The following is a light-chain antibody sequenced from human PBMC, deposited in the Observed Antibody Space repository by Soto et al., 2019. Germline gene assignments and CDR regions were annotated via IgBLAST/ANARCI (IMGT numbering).Light chain of an antibody. CDR3: QQYGSPPIT. J-gene: IGKJ5*01. V-gene: IGKV3-11*01. Sequence: EIVLTQSPATLSLSPGERATLSCRASQSVSTYLAWYQQQPGQAPRLLIYDTSNRATGIPARFSGSGSGTDFTLTISRLEPEDFAVYYCQQYGSPPITFGQGTRLEIK. CDR1: QSVSTY. CDR2: DTS.